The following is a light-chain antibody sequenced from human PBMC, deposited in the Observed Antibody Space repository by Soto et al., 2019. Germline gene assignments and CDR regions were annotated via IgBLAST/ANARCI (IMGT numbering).Light chain of an antibody. Sequence: QSALTQTASVSGSPGQSITISCSGTSSDVGFYNYVSWFQQYPGKAPKLMIFEVTNRPSGVSDRFSGSKSDNTASLTISGLQADDEADYFCTSYTTSSTWVFGGGTKLTVL. CDR3: TSYTTSSTWV. J-gene: IGLJ3*02. CDR2: EVT. CDR1: SSDVGFYNY. V-gene: IGLV2-14*01.